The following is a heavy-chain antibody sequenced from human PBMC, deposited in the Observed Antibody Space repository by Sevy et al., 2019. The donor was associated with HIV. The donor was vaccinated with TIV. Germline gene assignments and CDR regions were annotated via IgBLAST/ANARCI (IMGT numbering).Heavy chain of an antibody. Sequence: GGSLRLSCAASGFTFSSYEMNWVRQAPGKGREGVSYISSIGSTIYYADSVKGRFTTSRDNAKNSLYLQMNSLRAEDTAVYYCAREKVYYGSGSYVAFDIWGQGTMVTVSS. J-gene: IGHJ3*02. CDR2: ISSIGSTI. CDR1: GFTFSSYE. V-gene: IGHV3-48*03. CDR3: AREKVYYGSGSYVAFDI. D-gene: IGHD3-10*01.